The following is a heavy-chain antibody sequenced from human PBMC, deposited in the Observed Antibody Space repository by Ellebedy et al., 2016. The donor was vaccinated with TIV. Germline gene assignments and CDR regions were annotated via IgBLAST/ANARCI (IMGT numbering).Heavy chain of an antibody. J-gene: IGHJ4*02. CDR1: GFTFSRYY. V-gene: IGHV3-74*01. D-gene: IGHD6-13*01. CDR3: ARDRSNIAATGRGVDY. Sequence: GESLKIPCAAPGFTFSRYYMQWVRQVPGTGLEWVSRLDADGSSTTYADSVTGRFASSRDNAKNTLYLQMNGLRVEDTAVYYCARDRSNIAATGRGVDYWGQGTLVIVSA. CDR2: LDADGSST.